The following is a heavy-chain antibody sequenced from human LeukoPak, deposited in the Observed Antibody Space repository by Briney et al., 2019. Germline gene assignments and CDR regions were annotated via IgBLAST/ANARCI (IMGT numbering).Heavy chain of an antibody. D-gene: IGHD3-22*01. V-gene: IGHV4-39*07. Sequence: SETLSLTCTVSGGSISSRSYYWGWIRQPPGKGLTWIGSMSNSGRTYYNPTLKSRVTVLTDMPKNQFSLNVIAVAAADTAVYYCASGCYNGSGFYAAFDIWGLGTLVTVSS. J-gene: IGHJ3*02. CDR2: MSNSGRT. CDR1: GGSISSRSYY. CDR3: ASGCYNGSGFYAAFDI.